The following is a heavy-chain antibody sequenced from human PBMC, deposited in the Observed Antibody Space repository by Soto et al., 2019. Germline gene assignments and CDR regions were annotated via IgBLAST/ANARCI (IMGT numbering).Heavy chain of an antibody. CDR3: ARGHLPWDYHSYGMDV. V-gene: IGHV3-33*01. Sequence: GGSLRLSCAASGFTFSSYGMHWVRQAPGKGLEWVAVIWYDGSNKYYADYVKGRFTISRDNSKNTLYLQMNSLRAEDTSVYYCARGHLPWDYHSYGMDVWGQGTTVTVSS. CDR1: GFTFSSYG. CDR2: IWYDGSNK. J-gene: IGHJ6*02. D-gene: IGHD7-27*01.